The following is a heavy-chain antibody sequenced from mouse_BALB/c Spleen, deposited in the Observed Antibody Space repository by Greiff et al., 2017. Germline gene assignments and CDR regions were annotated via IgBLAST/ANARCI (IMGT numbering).Heavy chain of an antibody. CDR2: ISSGGSYT. Sequence: EVQRVESGGDLVKPGGSLKLSCAASGFTFSSYGMSWVRQTPDKRLEWVATISSGGSYTYYPDSVKGRFTISRDNAKNTLYLQMSSLKSEDTAMYYCARSLLRSQAMVYWGQGTSVTVSS. D-gene: IGHD1-2*01. CDR3: ARSLLRSQAMVY. J-gene: IGHJ4*01. V-gene: IGHV5-6*01. CDR1: GFTFSSYG.